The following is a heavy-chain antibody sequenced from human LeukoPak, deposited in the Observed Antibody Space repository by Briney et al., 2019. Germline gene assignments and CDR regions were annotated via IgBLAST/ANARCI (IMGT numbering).Heavy chain of an antibody. D-gene: IGHD3-16*02. CDR3: AKDDISQLRVGELSPWGVFDY. J-gene: IGHJ4*02. V-gene: IGHV1-2*02. CDR2: INPNSGGT. CDR1: GYTFTGYY. Sequence: ASVKVSCKAFGYTFTGYYIHWLRQAPGQGLEWMGWINPNSGGTDSAQKFQGRVTMTRDTSISTAYMELSSLRSDDTAVYYCAKDDISQLRVGELSPWGVFDYWGQGPLVTVSS.